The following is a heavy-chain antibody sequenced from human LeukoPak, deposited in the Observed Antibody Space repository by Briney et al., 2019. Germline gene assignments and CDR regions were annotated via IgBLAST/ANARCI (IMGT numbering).Heavy chain of an antibody. Sequence: KPSETLSLTCAVSGYSISSGYYCGWIRQPPGKGLEWIGSIYHSGSTYYNPSLKSRVTISVDTSKNQFSLKLSSVTAADTAVYYCARARDPTSEIVLMVYAQNNWFDPWGQGTLVTVSS. CDR2: IYHSGST. J-gene: IGHJ5*02. V-gene: IGHV4-38-2*01. CDR3: ARARDPTSEIVLMVYAQNNWFDP. D-gene: IGHD2-8*01. CDR1: GYSISSGYY.